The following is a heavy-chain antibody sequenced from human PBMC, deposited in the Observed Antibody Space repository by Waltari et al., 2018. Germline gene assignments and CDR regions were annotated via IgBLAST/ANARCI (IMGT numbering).Heavy chain of an antibody. J-gene: IGHJ4*02. V-gene: IGHV3-9*01. CDR2: ISGNSGSI. Sequence: EVQLVESGGGLVQPGRSLRLSCAASGFTFDDYAMHWVRQAPGKGLEWVSGISGNSGSIGYADSVKGRFTISRDNAKNSLYLQMNSLRAEDTALYYCAKRGYSEYYFDYWGQGTLVTVSS. CDR1: GFTFDDYA. D-gene: IGHD5-18*01. CDR3: AKRGYSEYYFDY.